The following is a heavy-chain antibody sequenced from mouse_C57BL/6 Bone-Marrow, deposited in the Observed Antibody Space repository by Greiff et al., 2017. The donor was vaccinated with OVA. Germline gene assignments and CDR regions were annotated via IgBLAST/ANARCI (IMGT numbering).Heavy chain of an antibody. CDR2: IYPGGGYT. Sequence: VQLVESGAELVRPGTSVKMSCKASGYTFTNYWIGWAKQRPGHGLEWIGDIYPGGGYTNYNEKFKGKATLTADKSSSTAYMQFSSLTSEDSAIYYCARSGLRYYFDYWGQGTTLTVSS. CDR3: ARSGLRYYFDY. V-gene: IGHV1-63*01. D-gene: IGHD2-2*01. CDR1: GYTFTNYW. J-gene: IGHJ2*01.